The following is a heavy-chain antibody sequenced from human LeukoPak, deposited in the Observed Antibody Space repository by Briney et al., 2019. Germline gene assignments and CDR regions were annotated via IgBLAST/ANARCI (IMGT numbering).Heavy chain of an antibody. J-gene: IGHJ4*02. CDR2: FSVSDATT. CDR3: AKSRSAVAMAGFNY. V-gene: IGHV3-23*01. CDR1: GFTCSNYA. D-gene: IGHD6-19*01. Sequence: PGGSLRLSCVCSGFTCSNYAMSWVRLAPGKGLEWVSSFSVSDATTYYADSVRGRFTFSRDGSKNTLYLQMNSLRVEDTAVYYCAKSRSAVAMAGFNYWGQGTLVTVSS.